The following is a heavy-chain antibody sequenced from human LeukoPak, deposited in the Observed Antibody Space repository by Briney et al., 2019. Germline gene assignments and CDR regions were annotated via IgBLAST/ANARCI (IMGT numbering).Heavy chain of an antibody. CDR1: GGSVSDNY. Sequence: SETLSLTCTVSGGSVSDNYWSWIRQTPGKGLEWIAYVYQSNIANYNPSLSGRGTISLDTSKNQVSLKLRSVTPADTAIYYCTKNAGRGRPSDLWGQGTLVTVFS. D-gene: IGHD2-15*01. V-gene: IGHV4-59*02. CDR2: VYQSNIA. J-gene: IGHJ4*02. CDR3: TKNAGRGRPSDL.